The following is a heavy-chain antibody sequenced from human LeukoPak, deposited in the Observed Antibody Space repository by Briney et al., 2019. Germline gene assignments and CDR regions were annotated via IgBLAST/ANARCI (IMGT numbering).Heavy chain of an antibody. CDR3: AKDVQQLDGYYYYYYMDV. CDR2: ISGSGGST. V-gene: IGHV3-23*01. Sequence: GGTLRLSCAASGFTFSSYGMSWVRQAPGKGLEWVSAISGSGGSTYYADSVKGRFTISRDNSKNTLYLQMNSLRAEDTAVYYCAKDVQQLDGYYYYYYMDVWGKGTTVTISS. CDR1: GFTFSSYG. J-gene: IGHJ6*03. D-gene: IGHD6-13*01.